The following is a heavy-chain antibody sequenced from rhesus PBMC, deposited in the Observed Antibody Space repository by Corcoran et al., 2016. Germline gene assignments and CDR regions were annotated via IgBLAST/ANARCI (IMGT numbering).Heavy chain of an antibody. V-gene: IGHV4S12*01. D-gene: IGHD1-44*01. CDR1: CGSILSRNW. CDR2: IYSNKEST. J-gene: IGHJ4*01. CDR3: ARGGGNYG. Sequence: QVQLPESGPGLVTPSATLSLTCAVSCGSILSRNWWSWIRQPPGKGLEWIGGIYSNKESTNYNHSLKNRVTISKDTSKNQFSVKLSAVTAADTAVDYCARGGGNYGWGQGVLVTVSS.